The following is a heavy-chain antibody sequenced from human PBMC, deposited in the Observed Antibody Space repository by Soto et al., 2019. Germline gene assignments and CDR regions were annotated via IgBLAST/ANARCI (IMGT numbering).Heavy chain of an antibody. V-gene: IGHV4-34*01. D-gene: IGHD6-13*01. CDR1: GGSFSGYY. CDR2: INHSGST. CDR3: ARKVIPWYSSSWSYYYYGMDV. J-gene: IGHJ6*02. Sequence: SETLSLTCAVYGGSFSGYYWSWIRQPPGKGLEWIGEINHSGSTNYNPSLKSRVTISVDTSKNQFSLKLSSVTAADTAVYYCARKVIPWYSSSWSYYYYGMDVWGQGTTVTVSS.